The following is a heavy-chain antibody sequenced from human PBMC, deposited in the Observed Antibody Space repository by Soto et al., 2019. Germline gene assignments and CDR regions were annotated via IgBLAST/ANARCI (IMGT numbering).Heavy chain of an antibody. Sequence: PSETLSLTCTVSGGSISSGGYYWSWIRQHPGKGLEWIGYIYYSGSTYYNPSLKSRVTISVDTSKNQFSLKLSSVTAADTAVYYCARASSPNVDTAMVYFDYWGQGTLVTVSS. D-gene: IGHD5-18*01. V-gene: IGHV4-31*03. CDR1: GGSISSGGYY. J-gene: IGHJ4*02. CDR2: IYYSGST. CDR3: ARASSPNVDTAMVYFDY.